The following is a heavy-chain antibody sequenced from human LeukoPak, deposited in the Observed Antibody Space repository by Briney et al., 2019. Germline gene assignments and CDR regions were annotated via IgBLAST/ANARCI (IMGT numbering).Heavy chain of an antibody. V-gene: IGHV4-34*01. J-gene: IGHJ5*02. CDR1: GGSFSGYY. Sequence: SETLSLTCAVYGGSFSGYYWSWIRQPPGKGLEWIGEINHSGSTNYNPSLKSRVTISVDTSKNQFSLKLSSMTAADTAVYYCARRRIAARPNWFDPWGQGTLVTVSS. D-gene: IGHD6-6*01. CDR2: INHSGST. CDR3: ARRRIAARPNWFDP.